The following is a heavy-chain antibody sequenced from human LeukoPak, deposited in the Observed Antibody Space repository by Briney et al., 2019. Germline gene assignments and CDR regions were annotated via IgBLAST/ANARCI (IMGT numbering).Heavy chain of an antibody. D-gene: IGHD4-23*01. CDR1: GFTFSSYG. J-gene: IGHJ4*02. Sequence: HPGGSLRLSCAASGFTFSSYGMHWVRQAPGKGLEWVAFIRYDGSNKYYADSVEGRFTISRDNSKNTLYLQMNSLRAEDTAVYYCARDYGGSSPFDYWGQGTLVTVSS. CDR3: ARDYGGSSPFDY. V-gene: IGHV3-30*02. CDR2: IRYDGSNK.